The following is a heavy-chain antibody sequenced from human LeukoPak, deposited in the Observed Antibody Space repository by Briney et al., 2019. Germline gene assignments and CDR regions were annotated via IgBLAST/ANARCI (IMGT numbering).Heavy chain of an antibody. CDR3: ARENGDYAYDY. J-gene: IGHJ4*02. D-gene: IGHD4-17*01. CDR1: GGSTSSYY. CDR2: IYTSGST. Sequence: SETLSLTCTVSGGSTSSYYWSWIRQPAGKGLEWIGRIYTSGSTNYNPSLKSRLTLSVDTSKNQFSLRLRSVTTADTAVYFCARENGDYAYDYWGQGTPVTVSS. V-gene: IGHV4-4*07.